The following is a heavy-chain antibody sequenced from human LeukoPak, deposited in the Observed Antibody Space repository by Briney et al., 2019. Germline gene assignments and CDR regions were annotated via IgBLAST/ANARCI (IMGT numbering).Heavy chain of an antibody. J-gene: IGHJ4*02. Sequence: PSETLSLTCTVSGGSISSSSYYWGWIRQPPGKGLEWIGSIYYSGSTYYNPSLKSRVTISVDTSKNQFSLKLSSVTAADTAVYYCARDHDYVWGTYRAFFDYWGQGTLVTVSS. CDR3: ARDHDYVWGTYRAFFDY. CDR2: IYYSGST. CDR1: GGSISSSSYY. D-gene: IGHD3-16*02. V-gene: IGHV4-39*07.